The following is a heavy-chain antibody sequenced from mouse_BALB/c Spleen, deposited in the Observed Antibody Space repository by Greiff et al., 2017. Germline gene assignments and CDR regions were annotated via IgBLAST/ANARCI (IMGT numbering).Heavy chain of an antibody. J-gene: IGHJ1*01. Sequence: VQLQQSGPELVKPGASVRISCKASGYTFTSYYIHWVKQRPGQGLEWIGWIYPGNVNTKYNEKFKGKATLTADKSSSTAYMQLSSLTSEDSAVYFCARGGYEITWYFDVWGAGTTVTVSS. D-gene: IGHD2-4*01. V-gene: IGHV1S56*01. CDR2: IYPGNVNT. CDR1: GYTFTSYY. CDR3: ARGGYEITWYFDV.